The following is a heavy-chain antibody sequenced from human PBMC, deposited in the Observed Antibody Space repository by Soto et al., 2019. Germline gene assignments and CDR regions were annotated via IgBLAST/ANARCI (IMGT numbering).Heavy chain of an antibody. J-gene: IGHJ6*04. CDR2: IYYSGST. V-gene: IGHV4-31*03. D-gene: IGHD6-13*01. Sequence: PSETLSLTCTVSGGSISSGGYYWSWIRQHPGKGLEWIGYIYYSGSTYYNPSLKSRVTISVDTSKNQFSLKLSSVTAADTAVYSCARDLQYSRLFYGMDVWGKGTTVTVSS. CDR1: GGSISSGGYY. CDR3: ARDLQYSRLFYGMDV.